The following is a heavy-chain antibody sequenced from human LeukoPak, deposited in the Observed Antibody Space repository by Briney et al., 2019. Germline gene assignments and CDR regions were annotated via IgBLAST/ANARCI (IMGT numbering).Heavy chain of an antibody. J-gene: IGHJ3*02. V-gene: IGHV1-18*01. CDR3: AAPYSSSPNDAFDI. Sequence: ASVKVSCKASGYTFTSYGISWVRQAPGQGLEWMGWISAYNGNTNYAQKHQGRVTMTTDTSTSTAYMELRSLRSDDTAVYYCAAPYSSSPNDAFDIWGQGTMVTVSS. D-gene: IGHD6-6*01. CDR2: ISAYNGNT. CDR1: GYTFTSYG.